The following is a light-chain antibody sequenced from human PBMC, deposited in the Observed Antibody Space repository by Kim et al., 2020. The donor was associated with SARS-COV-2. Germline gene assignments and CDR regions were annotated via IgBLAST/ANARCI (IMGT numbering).Light chain of an antibody. V-gene: IGLV4-69*01. J-gene: IGLJ3*02. CDR2: LNSDGSH. CDR3: QTWGTGGEWV. CDR1: SGHSSYA. Sequence: QLVLTQSPSASASLGASVKLTCTLSSGHSSYAIAWHQQQPEKGPRYLMKLNSDGSHSKGDGIPDRFSGSSSGAERYLTISSLQSEDEAAYYCQTWGTGGEWVFGGGTQLTVL.